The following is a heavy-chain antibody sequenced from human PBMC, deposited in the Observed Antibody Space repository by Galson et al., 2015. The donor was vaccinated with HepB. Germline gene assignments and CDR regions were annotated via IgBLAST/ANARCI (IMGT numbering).Heavy chain of an antibody. CDR1: GGSFNSYY. CDR3: ARGPPDIAVVQVIIDGYYYFDY. CDR2: INHSGST. V-gene: IGHV4-34*01. Sequence: SETLSLTCTVYGGSFNSYYWSWIRQPPGRGLEWIGEINHSGSTNYNPSLKSRVTISVDTSKNQFSLKLDSVTAADTAVYYCARGPPDIAVVQVIIDGYYYFDYWGQGTLVTVSS. J-gene: IGHJ4*02. D-gene: IGHD2-2*01.